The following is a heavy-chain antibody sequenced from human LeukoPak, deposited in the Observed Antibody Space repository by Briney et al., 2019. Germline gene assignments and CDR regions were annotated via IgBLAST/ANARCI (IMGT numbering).Heavy chain of an antibody. V-gene: IGHV4-59*08. CDR3: ARHSNYGSGSYYRYWFDP. D-gene: IGHD3-10*01. CDR2: IYYSGST. CDR1: GGSISSYY. Sequence: SETLSLTCTVSGGSISSYYWSWIRQPPGKGLEWIGYIYYSGSTNYNPSLKSRVTISVDTSKNQFSLKLSSVTAADTAVYYCARHSNYGSGSYYRYWFDPWGQGTPVTVSS. J-gene: IGHJ5*02.